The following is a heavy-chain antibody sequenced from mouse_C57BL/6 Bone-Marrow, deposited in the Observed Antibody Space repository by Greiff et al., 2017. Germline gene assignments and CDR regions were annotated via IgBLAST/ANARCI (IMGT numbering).Heavy chain of an antibody. D-gene: IGHD2-2*01. Sequence: QVQLQQSGAELVRPGTSVKVSCKASGYAFTNYLIEWVKQRPGQGLEWIGVINPGSGGTNYNEKFKGKATLTADKSSSTAYMQLSSRTSEDSAVYFCAREGLLWLRRVSSWFAYWGQGTLVTVSA. CDR1: GYAFTNYL. V-gene: IGHV1-54*01. J-gene: IGHJ3*01. CDR3: AREGLLWLRRVSSWFAY. CDR2: INPGSGGT.